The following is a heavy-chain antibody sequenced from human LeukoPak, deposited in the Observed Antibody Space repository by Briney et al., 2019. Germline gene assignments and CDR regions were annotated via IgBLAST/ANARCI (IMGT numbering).Heavy chain of an antibody. V-gene: IGHV4-59*08. Sequence: PSETLSLTCTVSGGTINSYYWSWIRQPPGKGLEWIGYIYYSGSTNYNPSLKSRVTISVDTSKNQFSLRMSSVTAADTAVYYCARRRWGLGYWGQRTLVTVSS. CDR3: ARRRWGLGY. CDR2: IYYSGST. J-gene: IGHJ4*02. CDR1: GGTINSYY. D-gene: IGHD4-23*01.